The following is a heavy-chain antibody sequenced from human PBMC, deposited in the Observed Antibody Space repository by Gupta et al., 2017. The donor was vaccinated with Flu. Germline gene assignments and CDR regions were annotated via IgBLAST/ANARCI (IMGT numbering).Heavy chain of an antibody. CDR2: IYYSGST. CDR3: ARWIGNQVPAANPIRGWFDP. Sequence: QVQLQESGPGLVKPSQTLSLTCTVSGGSISSGGYYWSWIRQHPGKGLEWIGYIYYSGSTYYNPSLKSRVTISVDTSKNQFSLKLSSVTAADTAVYYCARWIGNQVPAANPIRGWFDPWGQGTLVTVSS. CDR1: GGSISSGGYY. J-gene: IGHJ5*02. V-gene: IGHV4-31*03. D-gene: IGHD2-2*01.